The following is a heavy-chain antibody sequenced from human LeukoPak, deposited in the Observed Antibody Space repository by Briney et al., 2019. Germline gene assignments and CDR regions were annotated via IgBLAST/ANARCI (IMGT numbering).Heavy chain of an antibody. J-gene: IGHJ4*02. V-gene: IGHV1-24*01. Sequence: ASVKVSCKVSGYTLTELSMHWVRQAPGKGLGWMGGFDPEDGETIYAQKFQGRVTMTEDTSTDTAYMELSSLRSEDTAVYYCASGDIVVVPAARWSGSFDYWGQGTLVTVSS. CDR1: GYTLTELS. CDR3: ASGDIVVVPAARWSGSFDY. CDR2: FDPEDGET. D-gene: IGHD2-2*01.